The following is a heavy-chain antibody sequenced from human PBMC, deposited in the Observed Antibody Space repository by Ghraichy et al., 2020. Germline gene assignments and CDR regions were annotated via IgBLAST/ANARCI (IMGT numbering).Heavy chain of an antibody. CDR2: ISNTGTT. Sequence: SETLSLTCSVSGDSISSQHWSWIRQPPGRGLEWIGSISNTGTTKYKSSLKSRITISADMSESQFSLKLTSVTTADTAVYFCARSWFTSGWPTLDYWGRGILVTVS. V-gene: IGHV4-59*11. CDR3: ARSWFTSGWPTLDY. J-gene: IGHJ4*02. CDR1: GDSISSQH. D-gene: IGHD6-19*01.